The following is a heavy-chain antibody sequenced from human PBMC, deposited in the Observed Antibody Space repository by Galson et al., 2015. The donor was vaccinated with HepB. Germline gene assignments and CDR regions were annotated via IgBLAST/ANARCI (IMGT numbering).Heavy chain of an antibody. V-gene: IGHV3-33*01. CDR2: IWYDGDNK. Sequence: SLRLSCAASGFSLSSYGMHWVRRAPGRGLEWVAVIWYDGDNKYYADSVKGRFTISRDNSKNTLYLHTNSLRAEDTAVYYCAIGPNYSNSFAFDIWGQGTMATVSP. CDR3: AIGPNYSNSFAFDI. J-gene: IGHJ3*02. CDR1: GFSLSSYG. D-gene: IGHD4-11*01.